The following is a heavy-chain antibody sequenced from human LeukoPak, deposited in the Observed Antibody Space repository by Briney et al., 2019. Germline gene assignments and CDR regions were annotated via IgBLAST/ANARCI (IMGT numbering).Heavy chain of an antibody. Sequence: GRSLRLSCAASGFTFSSYAMHWVRQAPGKGLEWVAVISYDGSNKYYADSVKGRFTISRDNSKNTLYLQMNSLRAEDTAVYYCARPGIAAAATDYWGQGTLVTVSS. CDR3: ARPGIAAAATDY. J-gene: IGHJ4*02. CDR2: ISYDGSNK. V-gene: IGHV3-30*04. D-gene: IGHD6-13*01. CDR1: GFTFSSYA.